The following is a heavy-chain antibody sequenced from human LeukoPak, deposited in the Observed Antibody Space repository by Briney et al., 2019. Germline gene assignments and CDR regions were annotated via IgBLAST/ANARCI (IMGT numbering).Heavy chain of an antibody. CDR2: ISSSSSYI. D-gene: IGHD3-10*01. CDR1: GFTFSSYS. CDR3: ARRGSSGPFDY. V-gene: IGHV3-21*01. J-gene: IGHJ4*02. Sequence: GGSLRLSCAASGFTFSSYSMNWVRQAPGKGLEWVSSISSSSSYIYYADSVKGRFTISRDNAKNSLYLRMNSLRAEDTAVYYCARRGSSGPFDYWGQGTLVTVSS.